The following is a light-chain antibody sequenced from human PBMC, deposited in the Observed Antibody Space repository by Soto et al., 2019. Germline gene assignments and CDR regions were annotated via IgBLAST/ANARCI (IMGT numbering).Light chain of an antibody. CDR2: ATS. CDR1: QNIKSF. CDR3: QQTYVAPVT. J-gene: IGKJ4*01. Sequence: DIQMTQSPSSLSASVGERVTITCRASQNIKSFLNWYQQKPGKAPKLLIYATSSLQSGVAARFSGGRSGTDFSLSISSLQPEDFATYYCQQTYVAPVTFGGGTKVEI. V-gene: IGKV1-39*01.